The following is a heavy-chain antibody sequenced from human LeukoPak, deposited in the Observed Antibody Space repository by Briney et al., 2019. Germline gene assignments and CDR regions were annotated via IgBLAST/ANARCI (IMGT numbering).Heavy chain of an antibody. CDR2: INHSGST. CDR1: GVSISSSSYY. D-gene: IGHD6-19*01. CDR3: ARRTRLGIAVAATGYFQH. Sequence: ASETLSLTCNVSGVSISSSSYYWSWIRQPPGKGLEWIGEINHSGSTNYNPSLKSRVTISVDTSKNQFSLKLSSVTAADTAVYYCARRTRLGIAVAATGYFQHWGQGTLVTVSS. V-gene: IGHV4-39*07. J-gene: IGHJ1*01.